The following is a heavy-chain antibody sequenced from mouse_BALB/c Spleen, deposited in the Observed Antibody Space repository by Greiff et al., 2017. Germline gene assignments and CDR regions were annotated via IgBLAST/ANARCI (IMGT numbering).Heavy chain of an antibody. Sequence: VQLQQSGPELVKPGASVKMSCKASGYTFTSYVMHWVKQKPGQGLEWIGYINPYNDGTKYNEKFKGKATLTSDKSSSTAYMELSSLTSEDSAVYYCARNYRYDRYYFDYWGQGTTLTVSS. V-gene: IGHV1-14*01. CDR2: INPYNDGT. CDR1: GYTFTSYV. CDR3: ARNYRYDRYYFDY. J-gene: IGHJ2*01. D-gene: IGHD2-14*01.